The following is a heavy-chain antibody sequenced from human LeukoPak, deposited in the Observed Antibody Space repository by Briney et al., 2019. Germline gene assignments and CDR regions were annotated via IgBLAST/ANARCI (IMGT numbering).Heavy chain of an antibody. Sequence: TSETLSLTCTVSGGSISSYYWSWIRQPPGKGLEWIGSIYYSGSTYYNPSLKSRVTISVDTSKNQFSLKLSPVTAADTAVYYCARLDGGFQWLVPLYFDYWGQGTLVTVSS. J-gene: IGHJ4*02. CDR2: IYYSGST. CDR3: ARLDGGFQWLVPLYFDY. V-gene: IGHV4-59*05. D-gene: IGHD6-19*01. CDR1: GGSISSYY.